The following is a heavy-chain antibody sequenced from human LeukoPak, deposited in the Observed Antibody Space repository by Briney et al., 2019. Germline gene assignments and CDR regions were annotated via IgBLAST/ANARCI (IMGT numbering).Heavy chain of an antibody. V-gene: IGHV3-9*01. CDR2: ISWNSGSI. J-gene: IGHJ6*02. Sequence: GGSLRLSCAASGFTFDDYAMHWVRQAPGKGLEWVSGISWNSGSIGYADSVKGRFTISRDNAKNSLYLQMNSLRAEDTALYYCAKDKLYCSGGSCYYYGMDVWGQGTTVTVSS. D-gene: IGHD2-15*01. CDR1: GFTFDDYA. CDR3: AKDKLYCSGGSCYYYGMDV.